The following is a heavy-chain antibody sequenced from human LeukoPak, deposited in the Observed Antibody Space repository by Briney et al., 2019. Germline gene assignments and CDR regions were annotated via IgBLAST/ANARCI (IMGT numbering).Heavy chain of an antibody. CDR3: ARGDYGAKRTPFDY. CDR1: GYSISSGYY. J-gene: IGHJ4*02. V-gene: IGHV4-38-2*02. CDR2: IYHSGST. Sequence: TPSETLSLTCTVSGYSISSGYYWGWIRQPPGQGLEWIGSIYHSGSTYYNPSLKSRVTISVDTSKDQFSLKLSSVTAADTAVYYCARGDYGAKRTPFDYWGQGTLVTVSS. D-gene: IGHD4-17*01.